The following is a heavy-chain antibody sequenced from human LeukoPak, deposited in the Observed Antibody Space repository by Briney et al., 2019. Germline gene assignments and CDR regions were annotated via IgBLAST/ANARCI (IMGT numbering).Heavy chain of an antibody. CDR2: IFYSGST. J-gene: IGHJ4*02. CDR3: ARHYRSIFGVVIEPFDY. D-gene: IGHD3-3*01. V-gene: IGHV4-39*01. CDR1: DGSISSSSYY. Sequence: SETLSLTCTFFDGSISSSSYYWGWIRQPPGKGREWLWGIFYSGSTSFNPSLERPVTLSVDPSKHQFFLKLGAVPAGDTAVYYCARHYRSIFGVVIEPFDYWGQGTLVTVSS.